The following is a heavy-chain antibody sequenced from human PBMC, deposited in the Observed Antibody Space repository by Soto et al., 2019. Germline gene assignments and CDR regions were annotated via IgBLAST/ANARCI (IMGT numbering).Heavy chain of an antibody. D-gene: IGHD2-2*01. CDR3: AREDIVVVPAARNWFDP. V-gene: IGHV1-18*01. CDR1: GYTFTSYG. CDR2: ISAYNGNT. Sequence: GASVKVSCKASGYTFTSYGISWVRQAPGQGLEWMGWISAYNGNTNYAQKLQGRVTMTTDTSTSTAYMELRSLRSDDTAVYYCAREDIVVVPAARNWFDPWGQGTLVTVSS. J-gene: IGHJ5*02.